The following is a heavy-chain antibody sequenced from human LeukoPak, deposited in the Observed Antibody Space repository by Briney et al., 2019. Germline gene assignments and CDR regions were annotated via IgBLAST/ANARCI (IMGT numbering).Heavy chain of an antibody. CDR3: AKVAGVYGDYFDY. J-gene: IGHJ4*02. CDR1: GFTFSSYA. V-gene: IGHV3-23*01. D-gene: IGHD4-17*01. CDR2: ISGSGGST. Sequence: GGSLRLSCAASGFTFSSYAMSWARQAPGKGLEWVSAISGSGGSTYYADSVKGRFTISRDNSKNTLYLQMNSLRAEDTALYYCAKVAGVYGDYFDYWGQGTLVTVSS.